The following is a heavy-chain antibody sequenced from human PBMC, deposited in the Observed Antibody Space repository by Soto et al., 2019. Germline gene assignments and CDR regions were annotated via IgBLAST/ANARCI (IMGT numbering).Heavy chain of an antibody. CDR1: GFSLSTSGVG. V-gene: IGHV2-5*02. CDR2: IYWDDDK. Sequence: SGPTLVNPTQTLTLTCTFSGFSLSTSGVGVGWIRQPPGKALEWLALIYWDDDKRYSPSLKSRLTITKDTSKNQVVLTMTDMDPVDTATYYCAHAKYQLLLHLNLFGPWGQGSLVTVSS. D-gene: IGHD2-2*01. J-gene: IGHJ5*02. CDR3: AHAKYQLLLHLNLFGP.